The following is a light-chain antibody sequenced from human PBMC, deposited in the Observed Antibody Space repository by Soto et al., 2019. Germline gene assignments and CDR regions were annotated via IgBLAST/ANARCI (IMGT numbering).Light chain of an antibody. Sequence: QSALAQPASVSGSPGQSITMSCTGTSSDVGGYNFVSWYQQHPGKAPKFIIYDVRNRPSGVSNRFSGSRSGNTASLTISGLQAEDEADYYCSSYTSSSTVIFGGGTKVTVL. CDR3: SSYTSSSTVI. CDR1: SSDVGGYNF. J-gene: IGLJ2*01. CDR2: DVR. V-gene: IGLV2-14*03.